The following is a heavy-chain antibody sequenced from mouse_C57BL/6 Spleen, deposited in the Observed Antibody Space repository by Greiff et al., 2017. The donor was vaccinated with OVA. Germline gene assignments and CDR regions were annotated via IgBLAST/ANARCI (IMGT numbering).Heavy chain of an antibody. CDR2: IWSGGST. V-gene: IGHV2-2*01. CDR1: GFSLTSYG. D-gene: IGHD2-4*01. CDR3: ARNGYDYDGAWFAY. J-gene: IGHJ3*01. Sequence: QVQLQQSGPGLVQPSQSLSITCTVSGFSLTSYGVHWVRQSPGKGLEWLGVIWSGGSTDYNAAFISRLSISKDNSKSQVFFKMNSLQADDTAIYYCARNGYDYDGAWFAYWGQGTLVTVSA.